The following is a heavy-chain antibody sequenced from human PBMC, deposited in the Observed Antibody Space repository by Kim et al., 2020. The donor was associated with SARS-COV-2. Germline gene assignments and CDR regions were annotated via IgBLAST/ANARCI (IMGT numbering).Heavy chain of an antibody. J-gene: IGHJ4*02. D-gene: IGHD2-2*01. Sequence: YAHKVQGRVTITADKSTSPAYLELSSLGSEDTAVYYCARSAPAAMRVFNYWGQGTLVTVSS. V-gene: IGHV1-69*02. CDR3: ARSAPAAMRVFNY.